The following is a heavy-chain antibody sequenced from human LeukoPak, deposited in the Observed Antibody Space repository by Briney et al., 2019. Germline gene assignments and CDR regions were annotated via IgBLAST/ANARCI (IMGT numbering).Heavy chain of an antibody. J-gene: IGHJ5*02. Sequence: SETVSLTCTVSGGSISSYYWSWIRQPPGKGLEWIGYIYYSGSTNYNPSLKSRVTISVDTSKNQISLKLSSVTAADTAVYYCARDRGTGPLVTWGQGTLVTVSS. D-gene: IGHD3-10*01. CDR1: GGSISSYY. CDR3: ARDRGTGPLVT. CDR2: IYYSGST. V-gene: IGHV4-59*01.